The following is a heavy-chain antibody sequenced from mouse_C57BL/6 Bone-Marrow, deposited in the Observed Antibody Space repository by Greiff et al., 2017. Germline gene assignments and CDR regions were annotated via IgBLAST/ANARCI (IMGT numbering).Heavy chain of an antibody. D-gene: IGHD1-1*01. CDR3: ARDQDGSSYWYFDV. J-gene: IGHJ1*03. V-gene: IGHV5-4*01. Sequence: EVQLVESGGGLVKPGGSLKLSCAASGFTFSSYAMSWVRQTPEKRLEWVATISDGGSYTYYPANVKGRFTISSDNAKNNLYLQMSHLKSEDTAMYDCARDQDGSSYWYFDVWGTGTTVTVSS. CDR1: GFTFSSYA. CDR2: ISDGGSYT.